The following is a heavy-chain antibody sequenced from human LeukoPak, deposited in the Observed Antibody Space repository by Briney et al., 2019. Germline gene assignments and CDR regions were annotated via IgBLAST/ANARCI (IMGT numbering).Heavy chain of an antibody. D-gene: IGHD5-12*01. CDR1: GGSISSGGYY. Sequence: SETLSLTCTVSGGSISSGGYYWSWIRQPAGKGLEWIGRIHTSGSTNYNPSLKSRVTLSVDTSKNQFSLKLSSVTAADTAVYYCARGGGYDLTFDYWGQGTVVTVSS. CDR3: ARGGGYDLTFDY. CDR2: IHTSGST. J-gene: IGHJ4*02. V-gene: IGHV4-61*02.